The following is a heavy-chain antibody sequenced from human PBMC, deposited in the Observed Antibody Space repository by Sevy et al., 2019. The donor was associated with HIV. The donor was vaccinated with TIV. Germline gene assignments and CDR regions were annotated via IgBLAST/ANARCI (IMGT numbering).Heavy chain of an antibody. D-gene: IGHD3-10*01. Sequence: GGSLRLSCAASGFTFSSYGMHWVRQAPGKGLEWVAVIWYDGSNKYYADSVKGRFTISRDNSKNTLYLQMNSLRAEDMAVYYCARCFGSGSYGFDSWGQGTLVTVSS. CDR2: IWYDGSNK. V-gene: IGHV3-33*01. J-gene: IGHJ4*02. CDR1: GFTFSSYG. CDR3: ARCFGSGSYGFDS.